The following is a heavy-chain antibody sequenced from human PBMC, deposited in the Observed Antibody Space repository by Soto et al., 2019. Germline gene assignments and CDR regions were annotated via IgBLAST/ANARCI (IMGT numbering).Heavy chain of an antibody. V-gene: IGHV3-23*01. J-gene: IGHJ4*02. D-gene: IGHD1-7*01. Sequence: EVQLLESGGGLVQPGGSLRISCAASGFTFSSYGMTWVRKAPGKGLEWVSFSSATGAGTYYADSVKGRFTISRDNSKNTLYLQMTSLRADDTAVYYCAKDRRAGGNYGFYSDFWGQGALVIVSS. CDR3: AKDRRAGGNYGFYSDF. CDR2: SSATGAGT. CDR1: GFTFSSYG.